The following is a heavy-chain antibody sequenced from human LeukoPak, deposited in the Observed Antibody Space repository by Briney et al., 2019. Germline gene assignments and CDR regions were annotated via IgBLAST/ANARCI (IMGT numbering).Heavy chain of an antibody. CDR1: GYTFTSYG. J-gene: IGHJ4*02. D-gene: IGHD2-2*01. CDR2: ISAYNGNT. Sequence: GASVKVSCKPSGYTFTSYGISWVRQAPGQGLEWMGWISAYNGNTNYAQKLQGRVTMTTDTSTSTAYMELRSLRSDDPAVYYCARAAPFRYCSSTSCLQFDYWPKGTLVTVSS. V-gene: IGHV1-18*01. CDR3: ARAAPFRYCSSTSCLQFDY.